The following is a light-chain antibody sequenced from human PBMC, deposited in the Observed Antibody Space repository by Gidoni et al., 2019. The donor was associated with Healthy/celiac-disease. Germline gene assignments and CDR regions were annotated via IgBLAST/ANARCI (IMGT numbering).Light chain of an antibody. CDR2: WAS. CDR3: QQYYSTPLT. CDR1: QSVLYSSNNKNY. Sequence: DIVMTQSPDYLAVSLGERATINCKSSQSVLYSSNNKNYLTWYQQQPGQPPKLLIYWASTRESGVPDRFSGSGSGTDFTLTISSLQAEDVAVYYCQQYYSTPLTFGGXTKVEIK. J-gene: IGKJ4*01. V-gene: IGKV4-1*01.